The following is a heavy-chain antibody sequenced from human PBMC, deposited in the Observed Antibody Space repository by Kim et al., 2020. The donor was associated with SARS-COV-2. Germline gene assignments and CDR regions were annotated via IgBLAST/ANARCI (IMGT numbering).Heavy chain of an antibody. D-gene: IGHD3-3*01. V-gene: IGHV4-31*02. CDR3: ARERITISGVVTEFDD. J-gene: IGHJ4*02. Sequence: SLKSRVTISVDTSKNQFSLKLGSVTAADTAVDYCARERITISGVVTEFDDWGQGTLVTVSS.